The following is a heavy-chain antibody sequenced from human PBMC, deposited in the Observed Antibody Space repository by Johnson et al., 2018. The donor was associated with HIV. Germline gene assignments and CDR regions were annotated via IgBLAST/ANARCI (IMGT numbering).Heavy chain of an antibody. CDR3: AIWGVGSSWNHDAFDI. J-gene: IGHJ3*02. V-gene: IGHV3-30-3*01. Sequence: QVLLVESGGGLVKPGGSLRLSCAASGFTFSNAWMSWVRQAPGKGLEWVAVISYDGSNKYYAAPLTGRITISRDNSKNTLYLPMTILRAEDHAVYYCAIWGVGSSWNHDAFDIWGQGPMVTVSS. D-gene: IGHD6-13*01. CDR1: GFTFSNAW. CDR2: ISYDGSNK.